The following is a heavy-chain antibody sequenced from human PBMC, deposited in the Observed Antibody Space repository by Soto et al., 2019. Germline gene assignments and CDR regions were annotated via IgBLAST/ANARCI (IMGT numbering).Heavy chain of an antibody. CDR1: GSAFDTFG. CDR3: APSRGRYPAYGY. D-gene: IGHD6-19*01. Sequence: QVQLVESGGGVVQPGRSLTLSCTASGSAFDTFGMHWVRQAPGKGLEWVTTISPNGNDKYYSDSVRGRFTISRDNSKNMLYLQMNSLRVEDTAVYYCAPSRGRYPAYGYSGQGPQVVASS. V-gene: IGHV3-30*03. CDR2: ISPNGNDK. J-gene: IGHJ4*01.